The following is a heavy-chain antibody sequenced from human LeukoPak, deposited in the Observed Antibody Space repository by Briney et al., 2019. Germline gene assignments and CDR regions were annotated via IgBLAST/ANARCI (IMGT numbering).Heavy chain of an antibody. J-gene: IGHJ4*02. V-gene: IGHV4-38-2*02. CDR3: ARDGGGRLEYFFDY. CDR1: GYSISSPYY. D-gene: IGHD3-3*01. Sequence: SETLSLTCTVSGYSISSPYYWGWIRQPPGKGLEWIGSMYHSGNTYYNPSLKSRVTISVDTSKNQFSLKLNSVTAADTAVYFCARDGGGRLEYFFDYWGQGTLVTVSS. CDR2: MYHSGNT.